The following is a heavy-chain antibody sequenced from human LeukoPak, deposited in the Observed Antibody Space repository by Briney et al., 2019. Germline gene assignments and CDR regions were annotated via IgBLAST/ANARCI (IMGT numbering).Heavy chain of an antibody. D-gene: IGHD5-18*01. CDR2: ISSSNSTI. J-gene: IGHJ6*03. CDR1: GFTFSSYE. V-gene: IGHV3-48*03. Sequence: PGGSLRLSCAASGFTFSSYEMNWVRQAPGKGLEWVSYISSSNSTIYYADSVKGRFTIFRDNAKNSVYLQMNSLRAEDTAVYYCARFGYSHGYGWGGGYYYYYMGVWGKGTTVTVSS. CDR3: ARFGYSHGYGWGGGYYYYYMGV.